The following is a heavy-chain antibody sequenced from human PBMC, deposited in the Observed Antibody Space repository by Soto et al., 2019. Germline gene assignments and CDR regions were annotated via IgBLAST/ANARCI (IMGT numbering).Heavy chain of an antibody. J-gene: IGHJ6*02. CDR1: GGSISISNW. V-gene: IGHV4-4*02. CDR3: ARVPTVTHLFYYYYGMDV. Sequence: PSETLSLTCAVSGGSISISNWCSCVRQPPGKGLEWIGEIYHSGSTNYNPSLKSRVTISVDKSKNQFSLKLSSVTAADTAVYYCARVPTVTHLFYYYYGMDVWGQGTTVTVSS. D-gene: IGHD4-4*01. CDR2: IYHSGST.